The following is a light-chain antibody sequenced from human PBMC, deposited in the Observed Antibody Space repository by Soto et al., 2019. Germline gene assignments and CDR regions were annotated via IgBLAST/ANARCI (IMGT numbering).Light chain of an antibody. CDR1: QSVSSSY. J-gene: IGKJ5*01. CDR3: QQYGSSPPIT. CDR2: GAS. V-gene: IGKV3-20*01. Sequence: EIVLAQSPGTLSLSPGERAPLSCSGSQSVSSSYLACYQQKPVQAPSLXXYGASSRATGIPDRCSGSGSGTDLTLTISRLEPEDFAVYYCQQYGSSPPITFGQGTRLEN.